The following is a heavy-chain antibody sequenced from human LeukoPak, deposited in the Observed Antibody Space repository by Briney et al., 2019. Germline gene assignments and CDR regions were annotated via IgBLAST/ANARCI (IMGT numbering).Heavy chain of an antibody. Sequence: PSETLSLTCAVYGGSFSGFHWNWIRQPPGKGLEWIGDINHSGSTHYNPSLTSRVTISVDPSKNQFSLNLTSVTAADTAVYYCARRGSGWYYFDYWGQGTLVTVSS. CDR1: GGSFSGFH. J-gene: IGHJ4*02. D-gene: IGHD6-19*01. CDR2: INHSGST. CDR3: ARRGSGWYYFDY. V-gene: IGHV4-34*01.